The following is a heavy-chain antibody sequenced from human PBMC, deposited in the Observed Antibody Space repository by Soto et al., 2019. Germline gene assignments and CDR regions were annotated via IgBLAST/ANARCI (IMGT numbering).Heavy chain of an antibody. CDR2: IDYSGST. V-gene: IGHV4-59*08. J-gene: IGHJ5*02. D-gene: IGHD1-26*01. CDR3: ARLGSGSYDNGFDP. CDR1: GGSISSYY. Sequence: QVQLQESGPGLVKPSETLSLTCTVSGGSISSYYWSWIRQPPGKGLEWIGYIDYSGSTNYNPSHMSRVTIPVDKSKHQSALKLSSVPAAVTAVYYCARLGSGSYDNGFDPSGQGTLVTVSS.